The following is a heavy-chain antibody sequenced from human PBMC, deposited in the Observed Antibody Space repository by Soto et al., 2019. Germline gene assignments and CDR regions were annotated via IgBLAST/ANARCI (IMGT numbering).Heavy chain of an antibody. V-gene: IGHV3-74*01. CDR2: INGDGSST. CDR1: GLTFSSHW. D-gene: IGHD3-10*01. J-gene: IGHJ5*02. CDR3: ARDSGLGAFDP. Sequence: EVQLVESGGGLVQPGGSLRLSCAASGLTFSSHWMHWVRQAPGKGLVWVSRINGDGSSTSYADSVKGRFTISRDNAKSTLFLQMNSLRVEDTAVYYCARDSGLGAFDPWGQGTLVTVSS.